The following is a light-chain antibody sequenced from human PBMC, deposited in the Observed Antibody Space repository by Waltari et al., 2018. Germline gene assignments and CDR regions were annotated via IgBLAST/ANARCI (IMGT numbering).Light chain of an antibody. CDR3: CSYAGSSTYVL. J-gene: IGLJ3*02. V-gene: IGLV2-23*01. Sequence: SWYQHHPGKAPKLIIYEATKRPSGVSDRFSASKSDNTASLTISGLQADDEANYYCCSYAGSSTYVLFGGGTRLTVL. CDR2: EAT.